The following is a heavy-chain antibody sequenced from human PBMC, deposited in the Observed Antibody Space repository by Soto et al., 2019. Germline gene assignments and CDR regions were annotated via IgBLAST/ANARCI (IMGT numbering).Heavy chain of an antibody. CDR1: GFSLSTSGVG. Sequence: QITLKESGPTLVKPTQTLTLTCTFSGFSLSTSGVGLGWIRQPPGKALEWLALIYWDDDKRYSPSLRSRLTISKDTSQNQVVLTMTNMDPVDTATYYCIQSRCGGDCLQSYASHYYYGMDGCGQGTTVTVSS. CDR3: IQSRCGGDCLQSYASHYYYGMDG. J-gene: IGHJ6*02. CDR2: IYWDDDK. D-gene: IGHD2-21*02. V-gene: IGHV2-5*02.